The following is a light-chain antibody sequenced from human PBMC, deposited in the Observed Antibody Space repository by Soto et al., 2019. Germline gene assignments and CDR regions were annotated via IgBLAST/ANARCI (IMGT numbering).Light chain of an antibody. Sequence: DIQMTQSPSSLSASVGDRVTITCRASKTINNYLNWYRQKPGKAPQVLIYAASNLETGVPSRFSGSGSGTDFTLTISSLQPEDSATYYCQYLNSFPLTFGGGTKVDI. CDR2: AAS. J-gene: IGKJ4*01. CDR1: KTINNY. CDR3: QYLNSFPLT. V-gene: IGKV1-39*01.